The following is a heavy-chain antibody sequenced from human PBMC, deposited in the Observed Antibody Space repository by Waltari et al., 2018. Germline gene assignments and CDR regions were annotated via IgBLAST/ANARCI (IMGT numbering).Heavy chain of an antibody. V-gene: IGHV4-38-2*01. Sequence: QVQLQESGPGLVKPSETLSLTCAVSGYSISSGYYWGWIRQPPGKGLEWIGSIYHSGSTYYNPSLKSRVTISVDTSKNQFSLKLSSVTAADTAVYYCASTNIGFDYWGQGTLVTVSS. CDR3: ASTNIGFDY. D-gene: IGHD5-12*01. J-gene: IGHJ4*02. CDR1: GYSISSGYY. CDR2: IYHSGST.